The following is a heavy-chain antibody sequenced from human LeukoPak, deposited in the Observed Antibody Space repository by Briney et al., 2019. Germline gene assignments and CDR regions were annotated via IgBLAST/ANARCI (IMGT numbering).Heavy chain of an antibody. CDR1: GGSISTSSYY. J-gene: IGHJ4*02. Sequence: SETLSLTCTVSGGSISTSSYYWGWIRQPPGKGLEWIGSIYYSGSTYYNPSLKSRVTISVDRSKNQFSLRLSSVTAADTAMYFCARRQGVGAPYFDLWGQGTLVTASS. D-gene: IGHD1-26*01. CDR3: ARRQGVGAPYFDL. CDR2: IYYSGST. V-gene: IGHV4-39*01.